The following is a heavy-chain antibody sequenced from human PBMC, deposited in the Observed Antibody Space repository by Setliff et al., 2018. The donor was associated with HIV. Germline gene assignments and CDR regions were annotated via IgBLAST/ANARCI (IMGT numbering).Heavy chain of an antibody. CDR2: IYYSGST. V-gene: IGHV4-59*08. CDR3: ARLNQQWLVRDSGSNWFDP. J-gene: IGHJ5*02. Sequence: SETLSLTCTVSGASISSFYWSWIRQPPGKGLEWIGYIYYSGSTKYNPSLKSRVTMLMDTSKNSYSLKLNSVTAADTAVYYFARLNQQWLVRDSGSNWFDPWGQGILVTVSS. CDR1: GASISSFY. D-gene: IGHD6-19*01.